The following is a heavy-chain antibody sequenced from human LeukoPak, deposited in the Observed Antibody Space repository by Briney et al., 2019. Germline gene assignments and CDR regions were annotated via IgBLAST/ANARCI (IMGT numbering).Heavy chain of an antibody. D-gene: IGHD5-18*01. CDR3: ARVTAYYYYMDV. CDR2: ISSSSSTI. J-gene: IGHJ6*03. V-gene: IGHV3-48*01. CDR1: GFTFSSYS. Sequence: GGSLRLSCAASGFTFSSYSMNWVRQAPGKGLEWVSYISSSSSTIYYADSVKGRFTISRDNAKNSLYLQMNSLRAEDTAVYYCARVTAYYYYMDVWGKGTTVTVS.